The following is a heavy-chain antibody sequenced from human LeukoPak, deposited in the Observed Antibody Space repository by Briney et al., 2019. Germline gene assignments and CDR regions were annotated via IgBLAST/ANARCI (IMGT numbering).Heavy chain of an antibody. D-gene: IGHD3-16*01. CDR3: ARADLREYNWFDP. J-gene: IGHJ5*02. Sequence: SETLSLTCTVSGYSITSGYYWGWIRQPPGKGLEWIGSIYHSGSTYYNPSLKSRVTISVDTSKNQFSLKLSSVTAADTAVYYCARADLREYNWFDPWGQGTLVIVSS. CDR1: GYSITSGYY. CDR2: IYHSGST. V-gene: IGHV4-38-2*02.